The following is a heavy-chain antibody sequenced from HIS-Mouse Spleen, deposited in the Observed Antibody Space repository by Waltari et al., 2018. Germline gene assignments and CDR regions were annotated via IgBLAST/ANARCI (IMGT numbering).Heavy chain of an antibody. D-gene: IGHD6-13*01. V-gene: IGHV4-38-2*02. CDR3: ARDIAAAGYFDY. Sequence: QVQLQESGPGLVTPSETLSLTCTVSGYSISRGYYWGWLRQPPGKGLEWIGSIYHSGSTYYNPSLKSRVTISVDTSKNQFSLKLSSVTAADTAVYYCARDIAAAGYFDYWGQGTLVTVSS. J-gene: IGHJ4*02. CDR2: IYHSGST. CDR1: GYSISRGYY.